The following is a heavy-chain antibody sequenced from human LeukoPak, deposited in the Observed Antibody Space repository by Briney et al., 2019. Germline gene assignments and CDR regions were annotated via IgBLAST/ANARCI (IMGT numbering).Heavy chain of an antibody. CDR1: GFIFTNYF. D-gene: IGHD3-3*01. J-gene: IGHJ4*02. CDR2: IKPDGSGK. CDR3: ARAQYYDFWSGSQGYSFDY. Sequence: QTGGSLRLSCAASGFIFTNYFMSWVRQAPGKGLKWVANIKPDGSGKYYVDSVKGRFTISRDNAKNSLYLQMNTLRAEDTAVYYCARAQYYDFWSGSQGYSFDYWGQGTLVTVSS. V-gene: IGHV3-7*04.